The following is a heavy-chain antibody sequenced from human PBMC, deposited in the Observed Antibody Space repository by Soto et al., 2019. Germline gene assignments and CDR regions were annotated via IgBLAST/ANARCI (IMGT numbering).Heavy chain of an antibody. D-gene: IGHD6-19*01. V-gene: IGHV3-30-3*01. Sequence: GGTLRLAFAASGFAFSSYAMHWVRQAPGKGLEWVAVISYDGSNKYYADSVKGRFTISRDNSKNTLYLQMNSLRAEDTAVYYCARDIAVAGTHWFDPWGQGTLVTVSS. CDR3: ARDIAVAGTHWFDP. CDR2: ISYDGSNK. J-gene: IGHJ5*02. CDR1: GFAFSSYA.